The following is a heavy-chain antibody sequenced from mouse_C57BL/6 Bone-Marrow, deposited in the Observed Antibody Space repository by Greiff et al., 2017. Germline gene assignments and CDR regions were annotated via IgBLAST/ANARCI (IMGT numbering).Heavy chain of an antibody. CDR2: INPNYGTT. CDR3: ARSPFRDDVAWFAY. D-gene: IGHD2-14*01. J-gene: IGHJ3*01. CDR1: GYSFTDYN. V-gene: IGHV1-39*01. Sequence: VHVKQSGPELVKPGASVKISCKASGYSFTDYNMNWVKQSNGKSLEWIGVINPNYGTTSYNQKFKGKATLTVDQSSSTAYMQLNSLTSEDSAVYYCARSPFRDDVAWFAYWGQGTLVTVSA.